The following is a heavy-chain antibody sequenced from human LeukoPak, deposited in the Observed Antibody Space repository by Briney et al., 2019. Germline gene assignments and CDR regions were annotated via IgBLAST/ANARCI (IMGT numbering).Heavy chain of an antibody. CDR1: GGTFSSYA. J-gene: IGHJ3*02. D-gene: IGHD1-26*01. CDR2: IIPIFGTA. Sequence: SVTVSCKASGGTFSSYAISWVRQPPGQGLEWMGGIIPIFGTANYAQKFQGRVTITTDESTSTAYMELSSLRSEDTAVYYCAREGEWELLRSHAFDIWGQGTMVTVSS. CDR3: AREGEWELLRSHAFDI. V-gene: IGHV1-69*05.